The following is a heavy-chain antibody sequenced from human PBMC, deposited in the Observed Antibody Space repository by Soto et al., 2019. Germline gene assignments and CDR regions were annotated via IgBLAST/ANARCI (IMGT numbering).Heavy chain of an antibody. V-gene: IGHV3-33*01. CDR3: ATKGNGDYYFDY. CDR2: IWYDGSNK. CDR1: GFTFSSYG. J-gene: IGHJ4*02. Sequence: GGSLRLSCAASGFTFSSYGMHWVRQAPGKGLEWVAVIWYDGSNKYYADSVKGRFTISRDNSKNTLYLQMNSLRAEDTAVYYCATKGNGDYYFDYWGQGTLVTVSS. D-gene: IGHD4-17*01.